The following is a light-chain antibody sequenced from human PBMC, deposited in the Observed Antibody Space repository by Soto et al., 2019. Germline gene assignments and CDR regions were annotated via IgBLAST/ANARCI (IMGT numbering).Light chain of an antibody. CDR1: SGSVSTSYY. V-gene: IGLV8-61*01. CDR3: VLYIGSGVS. CDR2: STN. J-gene: IGLJ3*02. Sequence: QTVVTQEPSFSVSPGRTVTLTCGLSSGSVSTSYYPSWYQQTPGQAPRTLIYSTNARSSGVPDRFSGSILGNKAALTIAGAQADDESDYYCVLYIGSGVSFGGGTKLTVL.